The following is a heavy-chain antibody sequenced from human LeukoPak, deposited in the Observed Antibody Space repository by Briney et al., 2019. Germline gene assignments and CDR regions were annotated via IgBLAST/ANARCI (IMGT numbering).Heavy chain of an antibody. Sequence: SETLSLTCAVYGGSFSGYYWNWIRQPAGKGLEWIGRIYSSGSANYSPSLKSRVTMSVDTSKNQVSLKLTSVTDADTAVYYCARTGGSYRPWGQGTLVTVSS. CDR2: IYSSGSA. D-gene: IGHD1-26*01. J-gene: IGHJ4*02. CDR3: ARTGGSYRP. V-gene: IGHV4-59*10. CDR1: GGSFSGYY.